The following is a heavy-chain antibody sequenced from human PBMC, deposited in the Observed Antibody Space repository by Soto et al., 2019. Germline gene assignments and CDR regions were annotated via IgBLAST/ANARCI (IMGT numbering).Heavy chain of an antibody. CDR2: ISYDGSNI. V-gene: IGHV3-30-3*01. CDR1: GFTFSSYA. CDR3: AREVGY. J-gene: IGHJ4*02. Sequence: QVQLVESGGGVVQPGRSLRLSCAASGFTFSSYALHWVRQAPGKGLEWVAVISYDGSNIYYADSVKDRFTISRDNSKNTLYLQMNSLRAEDTAVYYCAREVGYWGQGTLVTVSS.